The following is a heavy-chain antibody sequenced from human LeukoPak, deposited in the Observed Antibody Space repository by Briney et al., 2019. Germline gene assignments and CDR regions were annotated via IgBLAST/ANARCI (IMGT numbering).Heavy chain of an antibody. CDR1: VDSNCSYY. J-gene: IGHJ3*02. CDR2: IYCSGST. V-gene: IGHV4-59*01. CDR3: ARDGSGRLRGAFDI. D-gene: IGHD1-26*01. Sequence: SDTLSLPCTVSVDSNCSYYWRGMRHPPREGVEWIGYIYCSGSTNYNPSLESRVTISVDTSKNQFSLKLSSVTAADTAVYYCARDGSGRLRGAFDIWGQGTMVTVSS.